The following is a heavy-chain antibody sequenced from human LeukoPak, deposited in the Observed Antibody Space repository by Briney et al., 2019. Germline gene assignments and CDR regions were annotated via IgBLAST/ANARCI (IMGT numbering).Heavy chain of an antibody. CDR1: GFTFSSCG. D-gene: IGHD1-20*01. CDR2: IWYDGSNK. J-gene: IGHJ4*02. V-gene: IGHV3-33*01. CDR3: ARGPGITGIAPYFDY. Sequence: GGSLRLSCAASGFTFSSCGMHWVRQAPGKGLEWVAVIWYDGSNKYYADSVKGRFTISRDNSKNTLYLQMNSLRAEDTAVYYCARGPGITGIAPYFDYWGQGTLVTVSS.